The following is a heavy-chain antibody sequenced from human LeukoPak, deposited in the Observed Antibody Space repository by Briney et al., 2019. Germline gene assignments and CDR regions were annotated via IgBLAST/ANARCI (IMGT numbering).Heavy chain of an antibody. CDR2: MYDSGST. Sequence: PSETLSLTCSVSGGSFSSYYWSWIRQPPGQGLELIGYMYDSGSTNYNPSLKSRVTISVDTSKNQFSLRLSSVTAADTAVYYCARHGGSYTFDLWGQGVLVTVSS. CDR1: GGSFSSYY. V-gene: IGHV4-59*01. J-gene: IGHJ4*02. D-gene: IGHD1-26*01. CDR3: ARHGGSYTFDL.